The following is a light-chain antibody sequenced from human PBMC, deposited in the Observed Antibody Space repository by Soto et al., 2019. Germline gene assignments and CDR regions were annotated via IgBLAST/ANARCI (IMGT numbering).Light chain of an antibody. V-gene: IGKV3-11*01. CDR2: DAS. CDR1: QSVSSY. J-gene: IGKJ2*01. Sequence: EFVLTQSPATLSLSPGERATLSCRASQSVSSYLAWYQQQPGQAPRLLIYDASNRATGIPARFSGGGSGTDSTLSISSLEPEHFAVYYCQQRFNWPRITCGQGTKLEIK. CDR3: QQRFNWPRIT.